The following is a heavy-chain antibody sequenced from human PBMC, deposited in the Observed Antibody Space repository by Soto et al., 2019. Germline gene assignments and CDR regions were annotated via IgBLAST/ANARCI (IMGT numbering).Heavy chain of an antibody. CDR1: GFTFSSYG. J-gene: IGHJ4*02. D-gene: IGHD3-10*01. CDR3: ARGYGSESYVFDY. V-gene: IGHV3-33*01. Sequence: QVQLVESGGGVAQPGRSLRLPCAASGFTFSSYGMHWVRQAPGKGLEWVAVIWYDGSYKSYADSVKGRFTISRDNSKNTLYLQMNSLRAEDKAVYYCARGYGSESYVFDYWGQGTLVTVSS. CDR2: IWYDGSYK.